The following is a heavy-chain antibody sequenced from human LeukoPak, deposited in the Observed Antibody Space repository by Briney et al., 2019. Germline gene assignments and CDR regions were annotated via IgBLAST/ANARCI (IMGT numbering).Heavy chain of an antibody. CDR3: ARVAGYCSSTSCYELYDY. D-gene: IGHD2-2*01. Sequence: GASVKVSRKASGYTFTSYGISWVRQAPGQGLEWMGWISAYNGNTNYAQKLQGRVTMTTDSSTSTAYMELRSLRSDDTAVYYCARVAGYCSSTSCYELYDYWGQGTLVTVSS. J-gene: IGHJ4*02. V-gene: IGHV1-18*04. CDR1: GYTFTSYG. CDR2: ISAYNGNT.